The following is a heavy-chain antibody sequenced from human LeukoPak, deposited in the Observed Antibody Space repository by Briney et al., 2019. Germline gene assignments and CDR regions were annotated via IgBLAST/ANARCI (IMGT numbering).Heavy chain of an antibody. J-gene: IGHJ4*02. CDR3: AQNIE. CDR1: GFTFSSYA. Sequence: QPGRSLRLSCAASGFTFSSYAMHWVRQALGKGLEWVAVISYDGSNKYYADSVKGRFTISRDNSKNTLYLQMNSLRAEDTAVYYCAQNIEWGQGTLVTVSS. V-gene: IGHV3-30-3*01. D-gene: IGHD1/OR15-1a*01. CDR2: ISYDGSNK.